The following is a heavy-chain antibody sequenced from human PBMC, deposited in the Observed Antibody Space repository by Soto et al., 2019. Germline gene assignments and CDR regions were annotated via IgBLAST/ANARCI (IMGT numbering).Heavy chain of an antibody. V-gene: IGHV5-51*01. CDR1: GYSFTSYW. CDR3: ARDRRNYDILTGYYSPALSFIDDAFDI. Sequence: RGESLKISCKGSGYSFTSYWIGWVRQMPGKGLEWMGIIYPGDSDTRYSPSFQGQVTISADKSISTAYLQWSSLKASDTAMYYCARDRRNYDILTGYYSPALSFIDDAFDIWGQGTMVTVSS. D-gene: IGHD3-9*01. CDR2: IYPGDSDT. J-gene: IGHJ3*02.